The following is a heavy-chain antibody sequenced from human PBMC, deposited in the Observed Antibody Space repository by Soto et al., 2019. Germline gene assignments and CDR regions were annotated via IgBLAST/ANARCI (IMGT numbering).Heavy chain of an antibody. CDR1: GFPLSDYD. V-gene: IGHV3-33*01. CDR2: LWRDGSKV. Sequence: GASLRLSCAASGFPLSDYDMLWVRQAPGKRLEWVAVLWRDGSKVYYADSVKGRFTISRDNSKNTLYLEMNSLRVEDTAVYYCARDGTGWTGGDHWGQGTLVTVSS. D-gene: IGHD6-19*01. CDR3: ARDGTGWTGGDH. J-gene: IGHJ4*02.